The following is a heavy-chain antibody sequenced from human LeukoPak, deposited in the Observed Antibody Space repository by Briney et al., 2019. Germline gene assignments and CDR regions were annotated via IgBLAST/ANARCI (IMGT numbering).Heavy chain of an antibody. D-gene: IGHD3-3*01. J-gene: IGHJ4*02. V-gene: IGHV3-23*01. CDR1: GFTFSSYA. CDR2: ISGSGGST. CDR3: AKGGRDFWSGLFDY. Sequence: GGSLRLSCAASGFTFSSYAMSWVRQAPGKGLEWVSAISGSGGSTYYANSVKGRFTISRDNSKNTLYLQMNSLRAEDTAVYYCAKGGRDFWSGLFDYWGQGTLVTVSS.